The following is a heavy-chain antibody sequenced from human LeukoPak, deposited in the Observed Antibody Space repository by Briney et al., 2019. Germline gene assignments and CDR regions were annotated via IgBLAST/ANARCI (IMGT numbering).Heavy chain of an antibody. J-gene: IGHJ4*02. D-gene: IGHD2-2*01. CDR2: IYYSGST. CDR1: GGSISSSSYY. Sequence: SETLSLTCTVSGGSISSSSYYWGWIRRPPGKGLEWIGSIYYSGSTYYNPSLKSRVTISVDTSKNQFSLKLSSVTAADTAVYYCARVEGYQLPDYWGQGTLVTVSS. V-gene: IGHV4-39*01. CDR3: ARVEGYQLPDY.